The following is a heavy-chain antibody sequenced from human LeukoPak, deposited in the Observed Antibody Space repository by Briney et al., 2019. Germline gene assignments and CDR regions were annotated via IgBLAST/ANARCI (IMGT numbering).Heavy chain of an antibody. CDR2: IVVPTGKT. J-gene: IGHJ4*02. CDR1: GYTFTSYA. D-gene: IGHD3-10*01. CDR3: AAGHEF. Sequence: AASVKVSCKASGYTFTSYAMHWVRQAPGQRLEWIGWIVVPTGKTNYAQKFQERVTVTRDMSTNTAYMELSSLRSEDTAIYYCAAGHEFWGQGTLVTVSS. V-gene: IGHV1-58*02.